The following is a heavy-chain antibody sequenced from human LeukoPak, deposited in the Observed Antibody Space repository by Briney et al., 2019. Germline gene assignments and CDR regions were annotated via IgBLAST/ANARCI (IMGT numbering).Heavy chain of an antibody. J-gene: IGHJ3*02. D-gene: IGHD2-2*01. V-gene: IGHV4-4*09. Sequence: SETLSLTCTVSGGSISSYYWSWIRQPPGKGLEWIGHIYTSGSTNYNPSLKSRVTISVDTSKNQFSPKLSSVTAADTAVYYCARHRGYQLLRAFDIWGQGTMVTVSS. CDR2: IYTSGST. CDR1: GGSISSYY. CDR3: ARHRGYQLLRAFDI.